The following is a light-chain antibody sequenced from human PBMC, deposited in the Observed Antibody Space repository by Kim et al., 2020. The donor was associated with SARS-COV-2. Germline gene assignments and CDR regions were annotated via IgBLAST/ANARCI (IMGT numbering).Light chain of an antibody. J-gene: IGLJ2*01. CDR2: YDS. V-gene: IGLV3-21*04. CDR3: QVWDSSSDHRVV. CDR1: SVGSKC. Sequence: PGRTAMTTCGENSVGSKCVHWYRQMPGPAHVLVISYDSDRPSGIPERFSGSNSENTATLTISRVEAGDEADYYCQVWDSSSDHRVVFGGGTKLTVL.